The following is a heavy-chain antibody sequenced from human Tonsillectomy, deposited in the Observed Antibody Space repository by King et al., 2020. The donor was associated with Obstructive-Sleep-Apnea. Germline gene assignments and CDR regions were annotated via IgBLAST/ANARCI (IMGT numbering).Heavy chain of an antibody. D-gene: IGHD3-9*01. CDR1: GGSISSGGYD. Sequence: QLQESGPGLVKPSQTLSLTCTVSGGSISSGGYDWSWIRQHPGKGLEWIGYIYYSGSAYHNPYLKCRVIISVDTSKYQVSLKLSSVTAADTAVYYCARDRYDILTGRRDAFDIWGQGTMVTVSS. V-gene: IGHV4-31*02. CDR2: IYYSGSA. J-gene: IGHJ3*02. CDR3: ARDRYDILTGRRDAFDI.